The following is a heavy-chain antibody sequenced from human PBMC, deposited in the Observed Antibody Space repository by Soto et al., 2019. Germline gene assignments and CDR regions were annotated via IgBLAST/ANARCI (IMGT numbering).Heavy chain of an antibody. V-gene: IGHV3-21*02. CDR3: GSPEVPGTGLPDWYFDL. Sequence: EVQLVESGGGLVKPGGSLRLSCAASGFTFSSYNMNWVRQAPGKGLEWVSSITGSSNYIYYADSVKGRFTISRDNAKNSLYRKRNSLRAEDTAVFYWGSPEVPGTGLPDWYFDLWGRGPRFTVSS. D-gene: IGHD3-10*01. CDR2: ITGSSNYI. J-gene: IGHJ2*01. CDR1: GFTFSSYN.